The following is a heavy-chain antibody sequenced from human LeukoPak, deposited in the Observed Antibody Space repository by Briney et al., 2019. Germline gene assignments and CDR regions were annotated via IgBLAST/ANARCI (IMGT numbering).Heavy chain of an antibody. V-gene: IGHV3-7*01. J-gene: IGHJ4*02. Sequence: QAGGSLRLSCAASGFTFSSYWMSWVRQAPGKGLEWVANIKQDGSEKYYVDSVKGRFTISRDNAKNSLYPQMNSLRAEDTAVYYCARVSSGWYTYFDYWGQGTLVTVYS. CDR3: ARVSSGWYTYFDY. CDR1: GFTFSSYW. D-gene: IGHD6-19*01. CDR2: IKQDGSEK.